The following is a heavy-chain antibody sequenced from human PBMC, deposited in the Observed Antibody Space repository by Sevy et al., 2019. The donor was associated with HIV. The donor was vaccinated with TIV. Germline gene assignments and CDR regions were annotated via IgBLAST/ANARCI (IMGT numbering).Heavy chain of an antibody. J-gene: IGHJ6*02. CDR2: IYYSGST. D-gene: IGHD1-7*01. V-gene: IGHV4-59*01. CDR3: ARGRSGTTYFNYYYGMDV. CDR1: GGSISSYY. Sequence: SETLSLTCTVSGGSISSYYWSWIRQPPGKGLEWIGYIYYSGSTNYNPSLKSRVTISVDTSKNQFHLKLSSVTAADTAVYYCARGRSGTTYFNYYYGMDVWGQGTTVTVSS.